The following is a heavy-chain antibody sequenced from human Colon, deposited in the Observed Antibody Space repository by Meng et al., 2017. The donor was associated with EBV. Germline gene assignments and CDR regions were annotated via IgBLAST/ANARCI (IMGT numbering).Heavy chain of an antibody. Sequence: QVELEQWGAGLLKPSVTLSRSCAVYGGSFRDYYWTWIRHPPGKGLEWIGEIDPRGNTKYNPSLKSRVTISLDTSKKQFSLKVSSVTAADSAVYYCARRGPSGNFSPWSQGALVTVSS. D-gene: IGHD3-10*01. V-gene: IGHV4-34*01. CDR3: ARRGPSGNFSP. CDR1: GGSFRDYY. J-gene: IGHJ5*02. CDR2: IDPRGNT.